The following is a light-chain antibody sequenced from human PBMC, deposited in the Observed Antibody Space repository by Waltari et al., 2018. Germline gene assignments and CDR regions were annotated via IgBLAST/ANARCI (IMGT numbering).Light chain of an antibody. CDR3: QHYLRLPVS. Sequence: EIVLTQSPGTLSLSPGERATLSCRASQSVGRNLAWYQQRPGQAPRLLLYGASSRASDIPDRFAGSGSGTDFSLTINRLEPEDFAVYYCQHYLRLPVSFGQGTKVEIK. V-gene: IGKV3-20*01. CDR2: GAS. J-gene: IGKJ1*01. CDR1: QSVGRN.